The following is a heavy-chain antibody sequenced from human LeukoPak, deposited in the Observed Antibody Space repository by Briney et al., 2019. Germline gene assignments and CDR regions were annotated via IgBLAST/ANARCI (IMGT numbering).Heavy chain of an antibody. Sequence: PGGSLRLSCAASGFMFRSYSMNWVRQAPGKGLEWVSSISSSSSYIFYADSVKGRFTISRDNAKKSLSLQMNSLRAEDTAVYYCARDPRGSDYWGQGTLVTVSS. V-gene: IGHV3-21*01. CDR3: ARDPRGSDY. CDR2: ISSSSSYI. CDR1: GFMFRSYS. J-gene: IGHJ4*02.